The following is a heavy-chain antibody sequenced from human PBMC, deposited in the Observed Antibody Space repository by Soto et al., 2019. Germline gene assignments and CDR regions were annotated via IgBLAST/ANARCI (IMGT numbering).Heavy chain of an antibody. CDR1: GYTFTSYG. V-gene: IGHV1-18*01. D-gene: IGHD5-12*01. Sequence: GASVKVSCKASGYTFTSYGISWVRQAPGQGLEWMGWISAYNGNTNYAQKLQGRVTMTTDTSTSTAYTELRSLRSDDTAVYYCARDLRDGYNSYYYWGQGTLVTVSS. CDR2: ISAYNGNT. J-gene: IGHJ4*02. CDR3: ARDLRDGYNSYYY.